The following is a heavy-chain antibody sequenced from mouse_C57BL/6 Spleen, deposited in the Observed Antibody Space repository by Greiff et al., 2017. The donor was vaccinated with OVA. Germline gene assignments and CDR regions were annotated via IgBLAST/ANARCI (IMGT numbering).Heavy chain of an antibody. V-gene: IGHV1-69*01. CDR2: IDPSDSYT. J-gene: IGHJ2*01. CDR1: GYTFTSYW. CDR3: ARLYYYGRGFDY. D-gene: IGHD1-1*01. Sequence: QVQLQQPGAELVMPGASVKLSCKASGYTFTSYWMHWVKQRPGQGLEWIGEIDPSDSYTNYNQKFKGKSTLTVDKSSSTAYIQLSTLTSEDSAVYYCARLYYYGRGFDYWGQGTTLTVSS.